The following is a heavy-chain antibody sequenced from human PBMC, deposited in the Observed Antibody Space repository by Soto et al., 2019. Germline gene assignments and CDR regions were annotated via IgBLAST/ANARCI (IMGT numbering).Heavy chain of an antibody. CDR1: GGSISSGGYS. D-gene: IGHD4-17*01. CDR2: IYHSGYT. Sequence: QLQLQESGSRLVKPSQTLSLTCAVSGGSISSGGYSWSWIRQPPGKGLEWIGYIYHSGYTYSNPSRTSRVTISVDRSTNQFSLKLSSVTAADTAVYYCARAHYGDYGYGMDVWGQGTTVTVSS. J-gene: IGHJ6*02. CDR3: ARAHYGDYGYGMDV. V-gene: IGHV4-30-2*01.